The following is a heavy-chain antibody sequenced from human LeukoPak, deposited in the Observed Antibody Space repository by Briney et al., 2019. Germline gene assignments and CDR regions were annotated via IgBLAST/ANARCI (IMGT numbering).Heavy chain of an antibody. CDR2: ISVRAGTI. D-gene: IGHD3-22*01. J-gene: IGHJ6*02. V-gene: IGHV3-48*03. Sequence: GSLRLSCAASGFGFGQYEMNWVRQAPGKGLEWIAYISVRAGTIYYGDSAEGRFNISRDDAKNSLYLKMNGLRVEDTAIYYCAKDFPHYYEVPHGMDVWGQGTTVTV. CDR3: AKDFPHYYEVPHGMDV. CDR1: GFGFGQYE.